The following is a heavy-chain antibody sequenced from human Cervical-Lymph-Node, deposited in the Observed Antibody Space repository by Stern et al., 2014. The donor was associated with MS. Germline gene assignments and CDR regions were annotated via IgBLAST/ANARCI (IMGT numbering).Heavy chain of an antibody. J-gene: IGHJ4*02. V-gene: IGHV1-2*02. CDR3: ARDTTGTQLVTDY. Sequence: QMQLVQSGAEVKKPGASVKVSCKASGYTFTGYYMHWVRQAPGQGLEWMGWINPNTGGTSYSQKFQGRVTMTRDTSISTAYMELSSLKSDDTAVYYCARDTTGTQLVTDYWGQGTLVTVSS. CDR1: GYTFTGYY. CDR2: INPNTGGT. D-gene: IGHD1-1*01.